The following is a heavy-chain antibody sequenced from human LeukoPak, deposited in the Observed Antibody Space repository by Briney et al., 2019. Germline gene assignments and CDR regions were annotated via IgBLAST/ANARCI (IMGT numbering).Heavy chain of an antibody. Sequence: GGSLRLSCAASGFTFSFYAMNWVRQAPGEGLEWVSTISGSGGSTYYADSVKGRFTISRDNSKNTLYLQMNSLRAEDTAVYYCAKDPTASSSWQFDYWGQGTLVTVSS. CDR2: ISGSGGST. CDR1: GFTFSFYA. V-gene: IGHV3-23*01. D-gene: IGHD6-13*01. J-gene: IGHJ4*02. CDR3: AKDPTASSSWQFDY.